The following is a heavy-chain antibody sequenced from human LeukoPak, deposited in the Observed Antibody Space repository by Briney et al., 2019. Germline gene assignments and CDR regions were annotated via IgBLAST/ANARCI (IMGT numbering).Heavy chain of an antibody. V-gene: IGHV3-23*01. Sequence: GGSLRLSCAASGFTFSSYAMSWVRQAPGKGLEWVSAISCSGGSTYYADSVKGRFTISRDNSKNTLYLQMNSLRAEDTAVYYCAKVNGSSGWYSPTVDYWGQGTLVTVSS. CDR1: GFTFSSYA. J-gene: IGHJ4*02. D-gene: IGHD6-19*01. CDR2: ISCSGGST. CDR3: AKVNGSSGWYSPTVDY.